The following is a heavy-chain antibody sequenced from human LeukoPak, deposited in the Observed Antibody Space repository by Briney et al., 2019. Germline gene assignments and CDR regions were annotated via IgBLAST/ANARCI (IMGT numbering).Heavy chain of an antibody. D-gene: IGHD3-10*01. CDR3: VRDGAVVTSGNYPWRYFQY. CDR1: GFTFGSYS. V-gene: IGHV3-48*04. CDR2: IGHTGSIT. J-gene: IGHJ1*01. Sequence: PGRSLRLSCAGSGFTFGSYSMNWVRHAPGKGLEWVSYIGHTGSITDYADSVKGRFTISRDNAKNSLYLQMNTLRAEDTAVYYCVRDGAVVTSGNYPWRYFQYWGQGTLVTVSS.